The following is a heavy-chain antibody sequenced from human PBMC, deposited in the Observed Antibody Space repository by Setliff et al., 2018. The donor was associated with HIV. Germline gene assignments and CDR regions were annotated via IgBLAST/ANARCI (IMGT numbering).Heavy chain of an antibody. V-gene: IGHV3-30*04. CDR2: ISYDGSNI. CDR1: GFTFSSYA. CDR3: ARGSYSSGWYGHTFDL. D-gene: IGHD6-19*01. J-gene: IGHJ3*01. Sequence: GESLKISCAASGFTFSSYAMHWARQAPGKGLEWVAVISYDGSNIYYADSVKGRITISRDNSKNTLYLQMNSLRAEDTAVYYCARGSYSSGWYGHTFDLWGQGTMVTVSS.